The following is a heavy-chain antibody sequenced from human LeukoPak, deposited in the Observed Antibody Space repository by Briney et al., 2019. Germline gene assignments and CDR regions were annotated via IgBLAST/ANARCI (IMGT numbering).Heavy chain of an antibody. CDR1: GFTFSSYW. J-gene: IGHJ4*02. D-gene: IGHD3-22*01. Sequence: GGSLRLSCAASGFTFSSYWMHWVRHAPGKGLVWVSRINSDGSSTSYADSVKGRFTISRDNAKNTLYLQMNSLRAEDTAVYYCTTYYYDSSGSDPFDYWGQGTLVTVSS. CDR3: TTYYYDSSGSDPFDY. V-gene: IGHV3-74*01. CDR2: INSDGSST.